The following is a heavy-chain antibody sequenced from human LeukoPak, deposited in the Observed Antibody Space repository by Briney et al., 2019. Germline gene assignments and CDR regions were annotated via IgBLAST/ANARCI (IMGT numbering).Heavy chain of an antibody. Sequence: PSETLSLTCTVSGGSISSYYWSWIRQPPGKGLEWIGYIYTSGSTNYNPSLKSRVTISVDTSKNQFSLKLSSVTAADTAVYYCARRGGSYYYYFGYWGQGTLVTVSS. CDR1: GGSISSYY. CDR3: ARRGGSYYYYFGY. CDR2: IYTSGST. D-gene: IGHD1-26*01. V-gene: IGHV4-4*09. J-gene: IGHJ4*02.